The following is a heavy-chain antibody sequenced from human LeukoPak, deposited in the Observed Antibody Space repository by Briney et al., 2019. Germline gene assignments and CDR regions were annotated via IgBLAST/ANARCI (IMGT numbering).Heavy chain of an antibody. Sequence: PSETLSLTCTVSGGSISSYYWSWIRQPPGKGLEWIGYIYYSGSTNYNPSLKSRVTISVDTSKNQFSLKLSSVTAADTAVYYCARSQGWLQFGIDYWGQGTLVTVSS. CDR2: IYYSGST. V-gene: IGHV4-59*08. CDR1: GGSISSYY. D-gene: IGHD5-24*01. J-gene: IGHJ4*02. CDR3: ARSQGWLQFGIDY.